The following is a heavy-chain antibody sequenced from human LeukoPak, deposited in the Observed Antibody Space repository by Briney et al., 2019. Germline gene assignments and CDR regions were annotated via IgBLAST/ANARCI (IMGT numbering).Heavy chain of an antibody. CDR3: ARDMVRGVFTTRTIDY. D-gene: IGHD3-10*01. CDR1: EFTFSRYW. Sequence: GGSLRLSCAASEFTFSRYWMSWVRQAPGKGLEWVANIKQDGSEKYYVDSVKGRFTISRDNAKNSLYLQMNSLRAEDTAVYYCARDMVRGVFTTRTIDYWGQGTLVTVSS. V-gene: IGHV3-7*01. CDR2: IKQDGSEK. J-gene: IGHJ4*02.